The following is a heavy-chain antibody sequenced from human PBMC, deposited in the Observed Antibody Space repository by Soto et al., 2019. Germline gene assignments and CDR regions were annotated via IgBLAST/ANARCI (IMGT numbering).Heavy chain of an antibody. CDR2: IYSGGTT. V-gene: IGHV3-66*01. CDR1: GFSVSINY. J-gene: IGHJ3*01. CDR3: AGDSTDGDFVDAFYV. Sequence: ESGGGLVQPGGSLRLSCAASGFSVSINYVNWVRQGPGKGLEWVSVIYSGGTTHYADSVKGRFTISSDTSKNTLYLQMNILRAEDTAVYYCAGDSTDGDFVDAFYVWGQGTMVTVSS. D-gene: IGHD4-17*01.